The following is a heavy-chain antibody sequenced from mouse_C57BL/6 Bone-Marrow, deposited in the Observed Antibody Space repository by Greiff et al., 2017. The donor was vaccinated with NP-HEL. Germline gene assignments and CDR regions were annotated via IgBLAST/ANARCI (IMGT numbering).Heavy chain of an antibody. CDR2: INPSSGYT. V-gene: IGHV1-7*01. Sequence: VQLQQSGAELAKPGASVKLSCKASGYPFTSYWMHWVKQRPGQGLEWIGYINPSSGYTKYNQKFKDKATLTADKSSSTAYMQLSSLTYEDSAVYYCATGSNSRKFAYWGQGTLVTVSA. D-gene: IGHD2-5*01. J-gene: IGHJ3*01. CDR1: GYPFTSYW. CDR3: ATGSNSRKFAY.